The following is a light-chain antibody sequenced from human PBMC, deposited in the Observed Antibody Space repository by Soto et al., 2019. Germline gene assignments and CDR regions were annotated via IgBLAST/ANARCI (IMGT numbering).Light chain of an antibody. CDR2: DAS. CDR1: SSISTW. CDR3: QQYSTYTPRT. V-gene: IGKV1-5*01. Sequence: IQMTQSPSSLSASVGDRFTITCRASSSISTWLAWYQQKPGKAAKLLIYDASSLESGVPSRFSGSGSATEFTLTISSLLPDDFATYYCQQYSTYTPRTFGQGTKVDIK. J-gene: IGKJ1*01.